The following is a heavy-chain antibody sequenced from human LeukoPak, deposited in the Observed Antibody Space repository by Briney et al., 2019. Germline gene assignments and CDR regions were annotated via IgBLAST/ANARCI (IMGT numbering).Heavy chain of an antibody. Sequence: GGSLILSCAASGFSVSSNYMNWVRQAPGKGLEWVSLINSGGSTYYADSVKGRFTISRDNSKNTLYLQLNSMRDEDTAVYYCAASSGWYGLVYWGQGTLVTVSS. J-gene: IGHJ4*02. CDR2: INSGGST. CDR1: GFSVSSNY. CDR3: AASSGWYGLVY. D-gene: IGHD6-19*01. V-gene: IGHV3-53*01.